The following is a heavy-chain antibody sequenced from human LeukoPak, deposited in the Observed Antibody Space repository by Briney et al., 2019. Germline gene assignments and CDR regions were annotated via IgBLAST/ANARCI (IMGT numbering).Heavy chain of an antibody. CDR1: GGSFSGYY. D-gene: IGHD2-2*01. CDR3: ARGIGVADRCIVVVPAAPLTDAFDI. Sequence: SETLSLTCAVYGGSFSGYYWSWIRQPPGKGLEWIGEINHSGSTNYNPSLKSRVTISVDTSKDQFSLKLSSVTAADTAVYYCARGIGVADRCIVVVPAAPLTDAFDIWGQGTMVTVSS. CDR2: INHSGST. J-gene: IGHJ3*02. V-gene: IGHV4-34*01.